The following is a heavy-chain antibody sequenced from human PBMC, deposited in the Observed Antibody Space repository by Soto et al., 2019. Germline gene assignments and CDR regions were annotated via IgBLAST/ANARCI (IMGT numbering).Heavy chain of an antibody. CDR1: GYTFTSYG. CDR3: ASGYCSGGSCYGDAFDI. CDR2: ISAYNGNT. D-gene: IGHD2-15*01. J-gene: IGHJ3*02. Sequence: ASVKVSCKASGYTFTSYGISWVRQAPGQGLEWMGWISAYNGNTNYAQKLQGRVTMTTDTSTSTAYMELRSLRSDDTAVYYCASGYCSGGSCYGDAFDIWGQGTMVTVSS. V-gene: IGHV1-18*01.